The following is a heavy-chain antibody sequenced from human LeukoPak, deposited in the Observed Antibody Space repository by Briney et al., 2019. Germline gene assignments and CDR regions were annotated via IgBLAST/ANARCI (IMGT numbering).Heavy chain of an antibody. CDR1: GFNFSSYW. CDR2: INTDGSST. V-gene: IGHV3-74*01. CDR3: ARDGGSSWYYYYMDV. D-gene: IGHD1-26*01. J-gene: IGHJ6*03. Sequence: GGSLRLSCAASGFNFSSYWMHWVRQAPGKGLVWVSRINTDGSSTSYADSAKGRFTISRDNAKNTLYLQMNSLRAEDTAVYYCARDGGSSWYYYYMDVWGKGTTVTVSS.